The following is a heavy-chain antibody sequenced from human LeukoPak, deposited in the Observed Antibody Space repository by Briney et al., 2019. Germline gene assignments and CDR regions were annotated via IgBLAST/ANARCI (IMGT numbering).Heavy chain of an antibody. CDR1: GFTFTTYS. J-gene: IGHJ4*02. D-gene: IGHD3-22*01. CDR3: ARVREDYYDSSGYYHCHFDY. Sequence: GGSLRLSCEASGFTFTTYSMTWVRQAPGKGLEWVSIISSGSSAIFSADALKGRFTISRDDAKNLLYLDMNSLRAEDTAVYYCARVREDYYDSSGYYHCHFDYWGQGTLVTVSS. CDR2: ISSGSSAI. V-gene: IGHV3-21*01.